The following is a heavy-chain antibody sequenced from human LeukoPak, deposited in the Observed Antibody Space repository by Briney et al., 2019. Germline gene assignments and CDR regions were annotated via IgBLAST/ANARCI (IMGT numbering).Heavy chain of an antibody. J-gene: IGHJ4*02. V-gene: IGHV4-39*01. D-gene: IGHD3-10*01. CDR3: ARQTIGSYDY. CDR2: IFYSGST. Sequence: SETLSLTCTVSGASISSTSSYWGWIRQPPGKGLEWIGSIFYSGSTYYNPSLKSRVTISLDTSKNQFSLRLSSVTAADTAVYYCARQTIGSYDYWGQGALVTVSS. CDR1: GASISSTSSY.